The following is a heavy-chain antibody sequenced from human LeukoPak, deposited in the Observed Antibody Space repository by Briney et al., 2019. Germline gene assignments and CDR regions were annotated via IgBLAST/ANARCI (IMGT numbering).Heavy chain of an antibody. CDR3: AELGITMIGGV. CDR1: GFTFSNYW. D-gene: IGHD3-10*02. Sequence: GGSLRLSCAASGFTFSNYWMHWVRQAPGKGLEWVANIKKDGTEKKYVDSVKGRFTISRDNAKNSLYLQMNSLRAEDTAVYYCAELGITMIGGVWGKGTTVTISS. J-gene: IGHJ6*04. CDR2: IKKDGTEK. V-gene: IGHV3-7*01.